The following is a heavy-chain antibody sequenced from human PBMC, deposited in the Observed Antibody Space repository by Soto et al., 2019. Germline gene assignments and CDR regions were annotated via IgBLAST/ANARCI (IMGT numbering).Heavy chain of an antibody. V-gene: IGHV1-69*13. CDR2: IIPSVGTA. CDR1: GYTFNSYY. CDR3: ARDIGDPRLDNWFDP. D-gene: IGHD1-26*01. Sequence: AVKVSCKASGYTFNSYYIHWVRQAPGQWLEWMGVIIPSVGTANYAQKFQGRVTITADESTSTAYMELSSLRSEDTAVYYCARDIGDPRLDNWFDPWGQGTLV. J-gene: IGHJ5*02.